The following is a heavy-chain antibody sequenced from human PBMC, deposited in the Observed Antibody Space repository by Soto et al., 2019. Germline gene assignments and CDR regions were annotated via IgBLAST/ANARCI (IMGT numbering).Heavy chain of an antibody. J-gene: IGHJ4*02. Sequence: EVQLLESGGGLVQPGGSLRLSCAVSGFTFSNHVMSWVRQAPGKGLEWVSAISGSGSSTYYGDSVKGRFTISRDNSKNTLYLQMNSLRTEDTAVYYCAKKGNGWYVFEYWGQGTLVTVSS. CDR3: AKKGNGWYVFEY. V-gene: IGHV3-23*01. D-gene: IGHD6-19*01. CDR1: GFTFSNHV. CDR2: ISGSGSST.